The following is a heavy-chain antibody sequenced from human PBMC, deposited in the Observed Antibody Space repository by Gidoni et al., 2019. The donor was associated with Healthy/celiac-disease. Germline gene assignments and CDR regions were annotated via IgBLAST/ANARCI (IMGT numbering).Heavy chain of an antibody. Sequence: EVQLVESGGGLVQPGGSLRLSCAASGFTVSSNYMSWVRQAPGKGLEWVSVIYSGGSTYYADSVKGRFTISRDNSKNTLYLQMNSLRAEDTAVYYCARESALVGATLDYWGQGTLVTVSS. V-gene: IGHV3-66*01. D-gene: IGHD1-26*01. CDR1: GFTVSSNY. CDR3: ARESALVGATLDY. CDR2: IYSGGST. J-gene: IGHJ4*02.